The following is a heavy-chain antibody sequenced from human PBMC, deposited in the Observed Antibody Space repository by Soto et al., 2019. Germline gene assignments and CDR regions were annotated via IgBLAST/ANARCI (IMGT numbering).Heavy chain of an antibody. V-gene: IGHV3-9*01. CDR1: GFSFEDYA. J-gene: IGHJ6*02. CDR3: AKDHYGSGIYGIDV. CDR2: IAWNSDII. Sequence: EVQLVESGGGLVQPGRSLRLSCAASGFSFEDYAMHWVRQAPGKGLEWVSGIAWNSDIIGYADSVKGRFTISRDNGKNSMYLQMNGLRPEDTALSYCAKDHYGSGIYGIDVWGQGTPVTVSS. D-gene: IGHD3-10*01.